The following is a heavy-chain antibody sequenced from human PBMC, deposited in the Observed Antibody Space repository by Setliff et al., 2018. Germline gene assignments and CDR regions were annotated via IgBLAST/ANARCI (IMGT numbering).Heavy chain of an antibody. D-gene: IGHD3-22*01. CDR1: GGTFSSYG. Sequence: SVKVSCKTSGGTFSSYGISWVRQAPGQGLEWMGGTIPIFGTTDYAQKFRGRVTIITDESTSTAFMQLSSLRSEDTAVYYCVREGVDSRSSTDYRYYMDVWGKGTTVTVS. J-gene: IGHJ6*03. V-gene: IGHV1-69*05. CDR2: TIPIFGTT. CDR3: VREGVDSRSSTDYRYYMDV.